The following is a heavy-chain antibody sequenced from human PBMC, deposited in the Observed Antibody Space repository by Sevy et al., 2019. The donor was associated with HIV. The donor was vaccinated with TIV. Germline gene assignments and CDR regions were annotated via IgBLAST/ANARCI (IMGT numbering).Heavy chain of an antibody. V-gene: IGHV4-30-2*01. D-gene: IGHD3-16*01. CDR3: ARGAPSRRFAFDI. Sequence: SETLSLTCDVSGGSISSEGYSWSWLRLPPGKGLEWIGYIYYGGSTFYNPSLKSRVAKTEDRSKNQFSLTLSSVTAADAAVYYCARGAPSRRFAFDIWGQGILVIVSS. CDR1: GGSISSEGYS. J-gene: IGHJ3*02. CDR2: IYYGGST.